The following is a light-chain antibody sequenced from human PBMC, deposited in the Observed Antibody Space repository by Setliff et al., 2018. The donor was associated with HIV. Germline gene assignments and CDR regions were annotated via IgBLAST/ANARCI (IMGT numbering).Light chain of an antibody. V-gene: IGLV2-14*01. CDR3: SSYTTSSTRV. CDR1: RSDIGTYNY. Sequence: QSALTQPASASGSPGQSITISCTGSRSDIGTYNYVSWYQQHPGKAPKLMIYDVSNRPSGVSDRFSGSKSGNTASLTISGVQAEDEADYYCSSYTTSSTRVLGTGTKVTVL. CDR2: DVS. J-gene: IGLJ1*01.